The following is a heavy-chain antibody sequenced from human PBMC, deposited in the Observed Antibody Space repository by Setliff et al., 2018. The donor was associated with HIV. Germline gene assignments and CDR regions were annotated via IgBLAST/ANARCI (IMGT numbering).Heavy chain of an antibody. V-gene: IGHV1-69*05. Sequence: SVKVSCKASGDTFNNCAVTWVRQAPGQGLEWMGGSIPLFGTTNYAQKFQGRVTLTTDELMKTAYMELSSLRSEDTAVYYCAREEYYYGSGSYPNWGQGTLVTVSS. J-gene: IGHJ4*02. CDR1: GDTFNNCA. CDR3: AREEYYYGSGSYPN. D-gene: IGHD3-10*01. CDR2: SIPLFGTT.